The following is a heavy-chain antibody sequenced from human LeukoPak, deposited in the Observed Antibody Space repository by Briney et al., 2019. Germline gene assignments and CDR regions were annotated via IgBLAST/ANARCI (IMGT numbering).Heavy chain of an antibody. D-gene: IGHD1-26*01. CDR3: ARDLLGWELHYFDY. CDR2: ISGSSSYI. V-gene: IGHV3-21*01. Sequence: PGGSLRLSCAASGFIFSSYEMNWVRQAPGKGLEWVSSISGSSSYIYYADSVKGRFSISRDNAKNSLYLQMNSLRAEDTAVYYCARDLLGWELHYFDYWGQGTLVTVSS. CDR1: GFIFSSYE. J-gene: IGHJ4*02.